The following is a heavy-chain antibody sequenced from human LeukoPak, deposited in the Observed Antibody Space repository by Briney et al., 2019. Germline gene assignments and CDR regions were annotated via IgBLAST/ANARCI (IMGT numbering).Heavy chain of an antibody. J-gene: IGHJ4*02. CDR1: GFTFSSDG. D-gene: IGHD6-19*01. V-gene: IGHV3-33*01. CDR2: ICDDGSNK. Sequence: GGALRLSCAASGFTFSSDGMHWVRQAPGKGLEWGAVICDDGSNKYYADSVKGRFTISRDNSKNTLYLQMNSLRAEDTAVYYCARDGSSGWYWVDYWGQGTLVTVSS. CDR3: ARDGSSGWYWVDY.